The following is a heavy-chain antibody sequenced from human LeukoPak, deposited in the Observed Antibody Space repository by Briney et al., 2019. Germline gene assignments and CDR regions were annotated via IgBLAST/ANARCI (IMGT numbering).Heavy chain of an antibody. J-gene: IGHJ1*01. CDR2: IKQDGSEK. CDR3: ARELYCTGGSCEPPAEYFHH. Sequence: GGSLRLSCAASGFTFSSYWMSWVRQAPGKWLEWVANIKQDGSEKYYVDSVKGRFTISRDNAKNSLYLQMNSLRAEDTAVYYCARELYCTGGSCEPPAEYFHHWGQGTLVTVSS. CDR1: GFTFSSYW. V-gene: IGHV3-7*01. D-gene: IGHD2-15*01.